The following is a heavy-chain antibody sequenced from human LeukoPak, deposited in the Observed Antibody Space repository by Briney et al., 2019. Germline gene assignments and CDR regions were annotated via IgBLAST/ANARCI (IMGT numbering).Heavy chain of an antibody. CDR2: IWYDGSNK. V-gene: IGHV3-33*01. J-gene: IGHJ6*03. CDR1: GFTFSSYG. D-gene: IGHD5-12*01. CDR3: AVATHPDYYYYMDV. Sequence: GGSLRLSCAASGFTFSSYGMHWVRQAPGKGLEWVAVIWYDGSNKYYADSMKGRFTISRDNSKNTLYLQMNSLRAEDTAVYYCAVATHPDYYYYMDVWGKGTTVTVSS.